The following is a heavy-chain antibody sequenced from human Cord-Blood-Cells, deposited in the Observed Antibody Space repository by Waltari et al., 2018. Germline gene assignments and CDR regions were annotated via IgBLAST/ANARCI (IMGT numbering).Heavy chain of an antibody. CDR1: GFTFSSYW. CDR3: ARDLDYDFWSGYYTDY. CDR2: IKQDGSGK. Sequence: EVQLVESGGGLVQPGGSLRLSCAASGFTFSSYWMSWVRQAPGKGLEWVANIKQDGSGKYYGDSVKGRFTISRDNAKNSLYLQMNSLRAEDTAVYYCARDLDYDFWSGYYTDYWGQGTLVTVSS. V-gene: IGHV3-7*01. D-gene: IGHD3-3*01. J-gene: IGHJ4*02.